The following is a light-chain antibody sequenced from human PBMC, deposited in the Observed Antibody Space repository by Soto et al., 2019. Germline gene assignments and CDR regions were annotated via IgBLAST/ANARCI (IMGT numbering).Light chain of an antibody. Sequence: EIVLTQSPGTLSLSPGETATLSCRASESVSRSFLTWYQQKPGQAPRLLISGASTRATGIPDRFRGSGSGTDFTLTISGLEAEDSAVYYCRQYGTFGQGTKVEIK. CDR2: GAS. CDR3: RQYGT. J-gene: IGKJ1*01. CDR1: ESVSRSF. V-gene: IGKV3-20*01.